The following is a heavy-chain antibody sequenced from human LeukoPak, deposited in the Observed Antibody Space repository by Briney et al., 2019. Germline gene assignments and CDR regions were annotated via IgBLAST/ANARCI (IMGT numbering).Heavy chain of an antibody. Sequence: ASVKVSCKTSGYSFSNYAISWVRQAPGQGLEWMGWIGPYNSNTHYAQNLEDRVTMTIDTSTSTGYMELRSLKSDDTATYFCTRGRHDYGWGNYGHWGQGTLVTVSS. V-gene: IGHV1-18*01. CDR1: GYSFSNYA. CDR3: TRGRHDYGWGNYGH. CDR2: IGPYNSNT. J-gene: IGHJ4*02. D-gene: IGHD3-16*01.